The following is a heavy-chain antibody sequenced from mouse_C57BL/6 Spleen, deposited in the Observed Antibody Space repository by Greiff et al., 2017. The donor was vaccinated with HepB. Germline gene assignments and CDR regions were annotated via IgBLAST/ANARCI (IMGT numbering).Heavy chain of an antibody. CDR1: GYTFTSYW. CDR2: INPSNGGT. V-gene: IGHV1-53*01. CDR3: ARSNWDGNRDYAMDY. J-gene: IGHJ4*01. Sequence: VKLQEPGTELVKPGASVKLSCKASGYTFTSYWMHWVKQRPGQGLEWIGNINPSNGGTNYNEKFKSKATLTVDNSSSTAYMQLSSLTSEDSAVYYCARSNWDGNRDYAMDYWGQGTSVTVSS. D-gene: IGHD4-1*01.